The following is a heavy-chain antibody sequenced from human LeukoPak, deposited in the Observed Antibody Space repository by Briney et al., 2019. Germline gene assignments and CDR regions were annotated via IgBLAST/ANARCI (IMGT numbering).Heavy chain of an antibody. CDR2: ISGSGGST. D-gene: IGHD2-15*01. CDR3: ASRYSRGYYYYYMDV. V-gene: IGHV3-23*01. J-gene: IGHJ6*03. CDR1: GFTFSSYA. Sequence: QPGGSLRLSCAASGFTFSSYAMSWVRQAPGKGLEWVSAISGSGGSTYYADSVKGRFTISRDNAKNSLYLQMNSLRAEDTAVYYCASRYSRGYYYYYMDVWGKGTTVTISS.